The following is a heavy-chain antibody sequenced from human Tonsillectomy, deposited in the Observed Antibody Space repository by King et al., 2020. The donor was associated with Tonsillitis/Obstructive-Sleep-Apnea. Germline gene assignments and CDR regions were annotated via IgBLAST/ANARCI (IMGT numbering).Heavy chain of an antibody. V-gene: IGHV3-33*01. CDR2: IWYDGSNE. CDR3: ARDLGGYYSVFFDY. J-gene: IGHJ4*02. CDR1: GITFSTYG. D-gene: IGHD2-21*02. Sequence: VQLVESGGGVVQPGRSLRLSCAASGITFSTYGMHWVRQASGKGLEWVAVIWYDGSNEYYADSVKGRFSISRDNSKNTLYLQMNSLRAEDTAVYYCARDLGGYYSVFFDYWGQGTLVTVSS.